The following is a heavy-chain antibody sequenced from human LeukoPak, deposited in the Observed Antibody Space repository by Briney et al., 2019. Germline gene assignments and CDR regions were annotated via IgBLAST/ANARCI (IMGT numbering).Heavy chain of an antibody. J-gene: IGHJ4*02. V-gene: IGHV4-59*12. D-gene: IGHD2-21*02. CDR3: ARGRIVVVTAISVFDY. CDR1: GGSISSYY. CDR2: IHYSGST. Sequence: SETLSLTCTVSGGSISSYYWSWIRQPPGKGLEWPGNIHYSGSTNYNPSLKSRVTISVDTSKNQFSLKLSSVTAADTAVYYCARGRIVVVTAISVFDYWGQGTLVTVSS.